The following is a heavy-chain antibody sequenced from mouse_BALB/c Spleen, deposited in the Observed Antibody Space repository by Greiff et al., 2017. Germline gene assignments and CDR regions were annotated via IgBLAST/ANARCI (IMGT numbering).Heavy chain of an antibody. D-gene: IGHD1-1*01. CDR3: ARFDYNGSSYAMDY. CDR1: GYTFTSYT. V-gene: IGHV1-4*01. Sequence: QVQLQQSGAELARPGASVKMSCKASGYTFTSYTMHWVKQRPGQGLEWIGYINPSSGYTNYNQKFKDKATLTADKSSSTAYMQLSSLTSEDSAVYYCARFDYNGSSYAMDYWGQGTSVTVSS. J-gene: IGHJ4*01. CDR2: INPSSGYT.